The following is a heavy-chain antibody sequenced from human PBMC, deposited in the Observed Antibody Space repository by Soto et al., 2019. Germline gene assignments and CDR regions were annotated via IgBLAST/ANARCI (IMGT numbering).Heavy chain of an antibody. V-gene: IGHV4-59*01. J-gene: IGHJ3*02. CDR1: GGSISSYY. D-gene: IGHD4-17*01. Sequence: PSETLSLTGTVSGGSISSYYWSWIRQPPGKGLEWIGYIYYSGRTNYNPSLKSRVTISVDTSKNQFSLKLSSVTAADTAVYYCARERTYGHYAGAFEICGQGIMITFSS. CDR3: ARERTYGHYAGAFEI. CDR2: IYYSGRT.